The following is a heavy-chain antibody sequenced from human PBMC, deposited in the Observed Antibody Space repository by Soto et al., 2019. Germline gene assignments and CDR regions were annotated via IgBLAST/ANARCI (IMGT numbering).Heavy chain of an antibody. J-gene: IGHJ5*02. CDR2: IYYSGST. D-gene: IGHD5-18*01. V-gene: IGHV4-61*01. CDR1: GGSVSSCSYY. Sequence: SETLSLTFPVSGGSVSSCSYYWSWIRQPPVKGLEWIGYIYYSGSTNYNPSLKSRVTISVDTSKNQFSLKLSSVTAADTAVYYCASYSYGYAGWLDPWGHGTLVPGSS. CDR3: ASYSYGYAGWLDP.